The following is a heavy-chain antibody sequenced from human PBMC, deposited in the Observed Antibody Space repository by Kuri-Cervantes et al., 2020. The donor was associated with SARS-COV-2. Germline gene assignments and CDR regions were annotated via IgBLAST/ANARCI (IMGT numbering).Heavy chain of an antibody. V-gene: IGHV4-4*07. CDR2: IYTSGST. J-gene: IGHJ4*02. CDR3: ARGAGGSPFDY. CDR1: GGSISSYS. D-gene: IGHD3-16*01. Sequence: SETLSPTCTVSGGSISSYSGSWIRQPAGKGLEWIGRIYTSGSTNYNPTLKSRVTMSVDTSKNQFSLKLSSVTAADTAVYYCARGAGGSPFDYWGQGTLVTVSS.